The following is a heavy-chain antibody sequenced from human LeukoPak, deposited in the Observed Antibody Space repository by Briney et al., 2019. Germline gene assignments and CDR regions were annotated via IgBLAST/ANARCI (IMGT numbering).Heavy chain of an antibody. D-gene: IGHD5-24*01. Sequence: GGSLRLSCAASGFTFSSYSMNWVRQAPGKGLEWVSSISSSSSYIYYADSVKGRFTISRDNSKNTLYLQMNSLRAEDTAVYYCAKGRDGYNFQSDAFDIWGQGTMVTVSS. CDR2: ISSSSSYI. CDR3: AKGRDGYNFQSDAFDI. V-gene: IGHV3-21*04. J-gene: IGHJ3*02. CDR1: GFTFSSYS.